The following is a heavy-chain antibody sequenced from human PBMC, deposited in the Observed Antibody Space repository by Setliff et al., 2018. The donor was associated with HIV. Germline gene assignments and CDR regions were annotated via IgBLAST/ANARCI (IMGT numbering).Heavy chain of an antibody. Sequence: SETLSLTCTVSGGSISSSSYYWGWIRQPPGKGLEWIGSIYYSGSTYYNPSLKSRVTISVDTSKNQFSLKLSSVTAADTAVYYCARLRREEQRLVRGWFDPWGQGTLVTLL. CDR3: ARLRREEQRLVRGWFDP. D-gene: IGHD6-19*01. CDR1: GGSISSSSYY. J-gene: IGHJ5*02. CDR2: IYYSGST. V-gene: IGHV4-39*01.